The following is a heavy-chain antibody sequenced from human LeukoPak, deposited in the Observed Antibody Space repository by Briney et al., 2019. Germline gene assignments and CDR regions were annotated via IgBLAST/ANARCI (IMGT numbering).Heavy chain of an antibody. CDR1: GGSISSTGHY. D-gene: IGHD4-17*01. Sequence: ASETLSLTCSVSGGSISSTGHYWGWIRQSPEKGLDWIGSIYSNGNTYYHPSVKSRVTMSVDTSKNQFSLKLTSMTAAVTAVDYCARSASGTTGYFVYCGQGDLGTVSS. J-gene: IGHJ4*02. V-gene: IGHV4-39*07. CDR3: ARSASGTTGYFVY. CDR2: IYSNGNT.